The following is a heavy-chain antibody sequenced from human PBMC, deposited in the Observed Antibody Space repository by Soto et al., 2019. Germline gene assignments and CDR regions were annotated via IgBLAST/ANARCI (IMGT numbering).Heavy chain of an antibody. J-gene: IGHJ4*02. V-gene: IGHV4-39*01. CDR2: IYYSGST. CDR1: GGSISSSSYY. Sequence: QLQLQESGPGLVKPSETLSLTCTVSGGSISSSSYYWGWIRQPPGNGREWIGSIYYSGSTYYNPSLKSRVTISVDTSTNQFSLKLSSVTAADTAVYYCASIAVAGTDWGQGTLVTVSS. D-gene: IGHD6-19*01. CDR3: ASIAVAGTD.